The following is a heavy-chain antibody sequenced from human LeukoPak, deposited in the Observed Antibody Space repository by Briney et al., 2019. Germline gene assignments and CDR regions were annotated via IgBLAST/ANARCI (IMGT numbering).Heavy chain of an antibody. J-gene: IGHJ3*02. Sequence: GGSLRLSCAASGFTVSSNEMSWVRQAPGKGLEWVSSISGGSTYYADSRKGRFTISRDNSKNTLHLQMNSLRAEDTAVYYCAREKGTMIRAMAFEMWGQGTMVTVSS. CDR3: AREKGTMIRAMAFEM. CDR1: GFTVSSNE. D-gene: IGHD3-10*01. CDR2: ISGGST. V-gene: IGHV3-38-3*01.